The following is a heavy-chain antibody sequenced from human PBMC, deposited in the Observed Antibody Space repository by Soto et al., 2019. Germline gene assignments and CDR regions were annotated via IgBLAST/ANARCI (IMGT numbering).Heavy chain of an antibody. CDR1: GFTFSSYS. Sequence: PGGSLRLSCAASGFTFSSYSIHWIRRAPGKGLEWISYISGNGEIIQYAASARGRFTISRDNAENSVYLEMDRLRAEDTALYYCARDVDADFRTDFDYWGRGTLVTVSS. V-gene: IGHV3-48*04. CDR2: ISGNGEII. D-gene: IGHD4-17*01. J-gene: IGHJ4*02. CDR3: ARDVDADFRTDFDY.